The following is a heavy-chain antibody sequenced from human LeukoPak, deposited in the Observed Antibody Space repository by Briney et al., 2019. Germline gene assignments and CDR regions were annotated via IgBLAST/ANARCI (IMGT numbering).Heavy chain of an antibody. CDR1: GFTFSSYW. Sequence: GGSLRLSCAASGFTFSSYWMSWVRQAPGKGLEWVANIKQDGSEKYYVDSVKGRFTISRDNAKNSLYLQMNSLRAEDTAVYYCARDQLGLFSSLNYLSFDYWGQGTLVTVYS. V-gene: IGHV3-7*01. CDR3: ARDQLGLFSSLNYLSFDY. D-gene: IGHD3-22*01. CDR2: IKQDGSEK. J-gene: IGHJ4*02.